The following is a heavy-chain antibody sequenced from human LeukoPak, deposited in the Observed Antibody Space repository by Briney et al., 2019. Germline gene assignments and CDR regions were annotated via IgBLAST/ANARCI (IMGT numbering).Heavy chain of an antibody. CDR1: GYTFTGYY. CDR2: INPNSGGT. Sequence: GASVKVSCRASGYTFTGYYMHWVRQAPGQGFEWMGWINPNSGGTNYALKFQGRVTLTSDTSISTAYMELTRLTSDDTAVYYCARAFKDYYYYMDVWGKGTMVTISS. CDR3: ARAFKDYYYYMDV. V-gene: IGHV1-2*02. J-gene: IGHJ6*03.